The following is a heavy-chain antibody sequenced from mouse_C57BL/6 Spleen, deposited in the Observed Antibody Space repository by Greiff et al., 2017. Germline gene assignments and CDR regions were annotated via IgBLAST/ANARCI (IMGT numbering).Heavy chain of an antibody. J-gene: IGHJ2*01. Sequence: VQLQQSGAELVRPGTSVKVSCKASGYAFTNYLIEWVKQRPEQGLEWIGLINPGSGGTNYNEKFKGKATLTADKSSSTAYMQLSSLASEDYAGYFCARGITTVANFDYWGQGTTLTVSS. CDR3: ARGITTVANFDY. D-gene: IGHD1-1*01. CDR2: INPGSGGT. CDR1: GYAFTNYL. V-gene: IGHV1-54*01.